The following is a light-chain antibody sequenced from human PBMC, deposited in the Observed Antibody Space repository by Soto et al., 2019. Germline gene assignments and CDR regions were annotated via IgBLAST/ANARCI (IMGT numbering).Light chain of an antibody. J-gene: IGLJ1*01. CDR3: AAWDDSLNGRV. Sequence: QLVLTQPPSASGTPGQRVTISCSGSNSNIGSNTVNWYQQLPGTAHKLLIYYDNLRPSGVPDRISGSKSGTSASLAISGLQSDDEADYYCAAWDDSLNGRVFGTGTKLTVL. V-gene: IGLV1-44*01. CDR1: NSNIGSNT. CDR2: YDN.